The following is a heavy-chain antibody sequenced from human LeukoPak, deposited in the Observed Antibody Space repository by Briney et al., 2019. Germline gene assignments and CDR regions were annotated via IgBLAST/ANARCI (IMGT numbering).Heavy chain of an antibody. D-gene: IGHD3-10*01. J-gene: IGHJ4*02. V-gene: IGHV4-59*01. CDR3: GGTNYNPVLQSRVAVSVDSCMNKFSLKLSCVADADTGVYYCARVGYCNGGSCYFTWDY. CDR1: ARSISSYY. Sequence: SETLSLTCTVSARSISSYYWTWNRQPPGKGLEWIGYIHYSGSTNYHPSLESRATVTVDTSKNQFSLKLSSLTAANPAVYYCGGTNYNPVLQSRVAVSVDSCMNKFSLKLSCVADADTGVYYCARVGYCNGGSCYFTWDYWGQGTLVTVSS. CDR2: IHYSGST.